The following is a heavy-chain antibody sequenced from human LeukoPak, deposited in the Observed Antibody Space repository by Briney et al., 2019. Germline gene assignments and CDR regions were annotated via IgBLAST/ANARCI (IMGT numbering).Heavy chain of an antibody. J-gene: IGHJ4*02. CDR3: AREGYYGSGSPPSLYFDY. Sequence: AXXSSXLNVKLYADSVKGRFTISRDNSRSTLYLQMNSLRPEDTAIYYCAREGYYGSGSPPSLYFDYWGQGTLVTVSS. CDR2: XSSXLNVK. V-gene: IGHV3-30*03. D-gene: IGHD3-10*01.